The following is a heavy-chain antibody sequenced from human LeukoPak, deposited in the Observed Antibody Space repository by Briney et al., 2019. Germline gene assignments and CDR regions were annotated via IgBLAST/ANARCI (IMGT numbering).Heavy chain of an antibody. D-gene: IGHD3-10*01. CDR2: INHSGST. CDR3: ARVEEGYGSGRRENYYYYYMDV. V-gene: IGHV4-34*01. Sequence: SETLSLTCAVYGGSFNFYYWSWIRQPPGKGLEWIGEINHSGSTNYKPSLKSRVTISVDTSKKQFSLKLSSVTAADTAVYYCARVEEGYGSGRRENYYYYYMDVWGKGTTVTISS. CDR1: GGSFNFYY. J-gene: IGHJ6*03.